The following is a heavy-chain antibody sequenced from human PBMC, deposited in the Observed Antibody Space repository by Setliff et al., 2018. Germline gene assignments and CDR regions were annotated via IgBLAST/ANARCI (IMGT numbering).Heavy chain of an antibody. D-gene: IGHD6-19*01. CDR2: IYHTGST. V-gene: IGHV4-59*08. Sequence: SETLSLTCTVSGGSISNYYWSWIRQPPGKGLEWIGYIYHTGSTNYNPSLRSRVSISLDTSKSQFFLKLNSVTAADTAVYYCARGRAGHSGHWGQGTLVTVSS. CDR3: ARGRAGHSGH. J-gene: IGHJ4*02. CDR1: GGSISNYY.